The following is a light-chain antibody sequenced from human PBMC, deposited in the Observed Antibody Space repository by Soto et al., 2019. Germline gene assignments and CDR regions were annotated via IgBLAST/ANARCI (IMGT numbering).Light chain of an antibody. CDR2: SND. CDR3: AAWDDSLNGVV. CDR1: SSNIGGNT. J-gene: IGLJ2*01. Sequence: QSVPTQPPSASGTPGQRVTISCSGSSSNIGGNTVSWYHHLPGTAPQLLIYSNDQRPSGVPGRFSGSKSGTSASLAISGLQSEDEADYYCAAWDDSLNGVVFGGGTKVTVL. V-gene: IGLV1-44*01.